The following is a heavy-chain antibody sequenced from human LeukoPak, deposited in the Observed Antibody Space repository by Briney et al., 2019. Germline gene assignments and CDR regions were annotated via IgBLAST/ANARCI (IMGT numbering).Heavy chain of an antibody. J-gene: IGHJ5*02. CDR1: GYTFSSYG. D-gene: IGHD3-10*01. CDR2: ISGYTGNT. CDR3: ARSSWFGGRSEWRWFDP. V-gene: IGHV1-18*01. Sequence: ASVKVSCKASGYTFSSYGISWVRQAPGQGLEWMGWISGYTGNTNYAQNLQGRVTMTTVTSTSTAYMELRSLRSDDTALYYCARSSWFGGRSEWRWFDPWGQGTLVTVSS.